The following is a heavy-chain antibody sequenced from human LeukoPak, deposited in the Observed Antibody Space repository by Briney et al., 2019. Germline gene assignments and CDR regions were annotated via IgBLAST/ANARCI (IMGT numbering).Heavy chain of an antibody. CDR3: ARDPPGDYDSSGYDPHYYYYGMDV. CDR1: GFTFSSYG. CDR2: ISYDGSNK. J-gene: IGHJ6*02. Sequence: GGSLRLSCAASGFTFSSYGMHWVRQAPGKGLEWVAVISYDGSNKYYADSVNGRFTISRDNSKNTLYLQMNSLRAEDTAVYYCARDPPGDYDSSGYDPHYYYYGMDVWGQGTTVTVSS. V-gene: IGHV3-30*03. D-gene: IGHD3-22*01.